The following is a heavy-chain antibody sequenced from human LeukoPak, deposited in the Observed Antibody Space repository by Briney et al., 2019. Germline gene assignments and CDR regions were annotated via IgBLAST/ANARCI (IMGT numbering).Heavy chain of an antibody. CDR2: IYYSGST. V-gene: IGHV4-39*01. Sequence: PSETLSLTCTVSGGSISSSSYSWGWIRQPPGKGLEWIGSIYYSGSTYYNPSLKSRVTISVDTSKNQFSLKLSSVTAADTAVYYCARGDTMIVVVPFDYWGQGTLVTVSS. CDR3: ARGDTMIVVVPFDY. J-gene: IGHJ4*02. CDR1: GGSISSSSYS. D-gene: IGHD3-22*01.